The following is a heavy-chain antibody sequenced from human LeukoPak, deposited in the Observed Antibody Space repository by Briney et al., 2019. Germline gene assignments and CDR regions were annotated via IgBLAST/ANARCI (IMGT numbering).Heavy chain of an antibody. V-gene: IGHV1-8*01. Sequence: GASVKVSFKAPGYTFTSYDINWVRQATGQGLEWMGWMNPNSGNTGYAQKFQGRVTMTRNTSISTAYMELSSLRSEDTAVYYCARAYYDILTGYYLNDYWGQGTLVTVSS. D-gene: IGHD3-9*01. CDR2: MNPNSGNT. CDR1: GYTFTSYD. J-gene: IGHJ4*02. CDR3: ARAYYDILTGYYLNDY.